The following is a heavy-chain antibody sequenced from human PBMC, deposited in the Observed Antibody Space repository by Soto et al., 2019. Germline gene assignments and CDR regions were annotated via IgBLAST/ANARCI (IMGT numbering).Heavy chain of an antibody. D-gene: IGHD5-12*01. CDR1: GGSISSGGYY. V-gene: IGHV4-31*03. CDR2: IYYSGST. Sequence: SETLSLTCTVSGGSISSGGYYWSWIRQHPGKGLEWIGYIYYSGSTYYNPSLKSRVTISVDTSKNQFSLKLSSVAAADTAVYYCARDPFYIVASQQLGFDPWGQGTLVTVSS. J-gene: IGHJ5*02. CDR3: ARDPFYIVASQQLGFDP.